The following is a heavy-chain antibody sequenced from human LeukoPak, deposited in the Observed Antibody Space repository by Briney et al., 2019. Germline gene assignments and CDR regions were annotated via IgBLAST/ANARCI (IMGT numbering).Heavy chain of an antibody. CDR3: ARDLGDATHIVVINRDYLDS. V-gene: IGHV1-2*02. J-gene: IGHJ4*02. D-gene: IGHD3-22*01. CDR1: GYTFTRHY. Sequence: ASVKVSCRASGYTFTRHYIYWLRQNPGQELEWIGWIKPNTGDTNYAQKFQGRVTLTRDTSLGRAYMELSGLRYDDTALYYCARDLGDATHIVVINRDYLDSWGQGTQVTVSS. CDR2: IKPNTGDT.